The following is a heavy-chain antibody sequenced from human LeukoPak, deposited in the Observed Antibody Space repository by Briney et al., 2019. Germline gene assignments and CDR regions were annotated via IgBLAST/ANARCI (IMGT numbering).Heavy chain of an antibody. D-gene: IGHD2-15*01. J-gene: IGHJ4*02. CDR3: ARTVCSGGSCPHDS. V-gene: IGHV3-21*01. CDR1: GFTFSSYS. CDR2: IDTASNT. Sequence: GGALRLSCAASGFTFSSYSINWVRQAPGKGLEWVSSIDTASNTFYADSVKGRFTVSRDNAKNSLDLQMHSRRGADTAVYYCARTVCSGGSCPHDSWGQGTLVTVSS.